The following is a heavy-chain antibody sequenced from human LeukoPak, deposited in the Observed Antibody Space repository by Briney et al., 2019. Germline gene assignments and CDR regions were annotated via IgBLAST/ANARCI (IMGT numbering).Heavy chain of an antibody. CDR1: GFTFSSYW. V-gene: IGHV3-7*01. D-gene: IGHD1-26*01. CDR3: AREIKVGASDFDY. J-gene: IGHJ4*02. CDR2: IKQDGSEK. Sequence: PGGSLRLSCAASGFTFSSYWMSWVRQAPGKGLEWVANIKQDGSEKYYVDSVKGRFTISRDNAKNSLYLQMNSLRAEDTAVYYCAREIKVGASDFDYWGQGTLVTVSS.